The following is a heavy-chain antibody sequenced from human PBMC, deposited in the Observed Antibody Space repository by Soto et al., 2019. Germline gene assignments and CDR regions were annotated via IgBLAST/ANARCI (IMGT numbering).Heavy chain of an antibody. CDR3: AFDTSGYYYPDY. CDR2: IKQDGSEK. V-gene: IGHV3-7*03. Sequence: EVQLVESGGGLVQPGGSLRLSCAASGFTFSSHWMSWVRQAPGKGLEWVANIKQDGSEKYYVDSVKGRFTISRDNAKNSLYLQMNSLRAEDTAVYYCAFDTSGYYYPDYWGQGTLVTVSS. CDR1: GFTFSSHW. D-gene: IGHD3-22*01. J-gene: IGHJ4*02.